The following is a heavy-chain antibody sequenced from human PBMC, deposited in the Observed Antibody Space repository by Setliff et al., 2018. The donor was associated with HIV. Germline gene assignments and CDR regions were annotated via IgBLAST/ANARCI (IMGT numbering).Heavy chain of an antibody. Sequence: SETLSLTCAVYGGSYRNYYWSWVRQAPGKGLEWIGEINHSGSTNYNPSLKSRVTASIDTSKNQFSLKLNSVSAADTAVYFCARARMAAPRPFDAWGQGTLVTVS. J-gene: IGHJ1*01. CDR1: GGSYRNYY. D-gene: IGHD6-6*01. CDR2: INHSGST. V-gene: IGHV4-34*01. CDR3: ARARMAAPRPFDA.